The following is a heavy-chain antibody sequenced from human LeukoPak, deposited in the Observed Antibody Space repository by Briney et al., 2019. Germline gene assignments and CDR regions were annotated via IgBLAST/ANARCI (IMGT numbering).Heavy chain of an antibody. CDR3: AREGGSYYVFDY. CDR2: IYSGGST. CDR1: GFTVSSNY. J-gene: IGHJ4*02. V-gene: IGHV3-66*02. Sequence: GGSLRLSCAASGFTVSSNYMSWVRQAPGKGLEGVSVIYSGGSTYYADSVKGRFTISRDNSKNTLYLQMNSLRAEDTAVYYCAREGGSYYVFDYWGQGTLVTVSS. D-gene: IGHD1-26*01.